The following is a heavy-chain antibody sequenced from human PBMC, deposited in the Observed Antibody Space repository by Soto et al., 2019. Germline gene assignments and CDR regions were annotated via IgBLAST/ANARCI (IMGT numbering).Heavy chain of an antibody. J-gene: IGHJ4*02. V-gene: IGHV1-69*13. CDR1: GGTFSTYA. D-gene: IGHD2-15*01. CDR2: VIPIFGTP. Sequence: GASVKVSCKAPGGTFSTYAISWVRQAPGQGLEWMGGVIPIFGTPKYAQKFQGRVTITADESTSTAYMELSSLRSEDTAVYYCARELGYCSGGSCYFDYWGQGTLVTVSS. CDR3: ARELGYCSGGSCYFDY.